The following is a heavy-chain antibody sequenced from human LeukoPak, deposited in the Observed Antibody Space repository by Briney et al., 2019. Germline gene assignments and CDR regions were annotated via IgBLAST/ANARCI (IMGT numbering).Heavy chain of an antibody. CDR1: GFTVSSNY. J-gene: IGHJ5*02. CDR2: IYSGGNT. D-gene: IGHD2-2*01. Sequence: GGSLRLSCAASGFTVSSNYMSWVRQAPGKGLEWVSVIYSGGNTYYADSVKDRFTTSSENSKNTLYLQMNSLRAEDTAVYYCARDPAGSRGCSSPSCHSPLWFDPWGQGTLVTVSS. CDR3: ARDPAGSRGCSSPSCHSPLWFDP. V-gene: IGHV3-66*01.